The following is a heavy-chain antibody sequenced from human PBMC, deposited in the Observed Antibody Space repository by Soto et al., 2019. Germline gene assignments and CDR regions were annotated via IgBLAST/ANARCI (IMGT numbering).Heavy chain of an antibody. D-gene: IGHD2-15*01. CDR2: ISGSGFYT. V-gene: IGHV3-23*01. Sequence: GGSLRLSCAASGFTFSSYAMTWVRQSPGRGLEWVSGISGSGFYTYSADSVKGRFTLSRDSSKNTLYLQMNSLRPDDTAVYYCAKVWGGYCSGGTCYSHYYYYGMDVWGHGTTVTVSS. CDR3: AKVWGGYCSGGTCYSHYYYYGMDV. CDR1: GFTFSSYA. J-gene: IGHJ6*02.